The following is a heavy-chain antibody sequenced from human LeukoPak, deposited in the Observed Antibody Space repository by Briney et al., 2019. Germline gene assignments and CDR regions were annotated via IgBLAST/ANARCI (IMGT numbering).Heavy chain of an antibody. J-gene: IGHJ4*01. CDR1: GFTFSNYA. CDR2: ISETGRNT. V-gene: IGHV3-23*01. D-gene: IGHD1-26*01. CDR3: ETEEPVDSGVYLAL. Sequence: GGSLRLYCAASGFTFSNYAMNWVCQGPGKGLEWVSVISETGRNTYYANSVTGRFTISRDNSKNTVYLQMNSLRVDDTAVYYCETEEPVDSGVYLALWGQGSLVTVSS.